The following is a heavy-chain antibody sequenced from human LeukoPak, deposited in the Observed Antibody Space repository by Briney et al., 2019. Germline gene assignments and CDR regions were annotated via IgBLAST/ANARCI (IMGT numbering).Heavy chain of an antibody. V-gene: IGHV3-33*06. CDR3: AKDLWITMVRGVIKD. Sequence: GGSLRLSCAASGFTFSSYGMYWVRQAPGKGLEWVAVIWYDGSNKYYADSVKGRFTISRDNSKNTLYLQMNSLRAEDTAVYYCAKDLWITMVRGVIKDWGQGTLVTVSS. CDR1: GFTFSSYG. J-gene: IGHJ4*02. D-gene: IGHD3-10*01. CDR2: IWYDGSNK.